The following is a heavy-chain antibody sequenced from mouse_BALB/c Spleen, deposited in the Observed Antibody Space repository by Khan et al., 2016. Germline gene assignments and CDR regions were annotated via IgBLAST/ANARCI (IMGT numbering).Heavy chain of an antibody. CDR1: GFTFNTYA. Sequence: EVQLVESGGGLVQPKGSLKLSCAASGFTFNTYAMNWVRPAPGKGLEWVARIRSKSNNYATYYADSVKDRFNISRDDSQSMLYLQMNNLKTEDTAMYYCVRYDYDYWGQGTTLTVSS. V-gene: IGHV10-1*02. CDR3: VRYDYDY. D-gene: IGHD2-4*01. J-gene: IGHJ2*01. CDR2: IRSKSNNYAT.